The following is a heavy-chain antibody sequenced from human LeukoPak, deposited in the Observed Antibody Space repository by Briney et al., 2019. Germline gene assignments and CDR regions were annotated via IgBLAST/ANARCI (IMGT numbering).Heavy chain of an antibody. CDR2: ISYDGSNK. D-gene: IGHD1-26*01. CDR1: GFTFRSYG. V-gene: IGHV3-30*18. Sequence: GRSLRLSCAASGFTFRSYGMHWVRQAPGKGLEWVAVISYDGSNKYYADSVKGRFTISRDNSKNTLYLQMNSLRAEDTAVYYCAKDPYIVGATTIYHFDYWGQGTLVTVSS. J-gene: IGHJ4*02. CDR3: AKDPYIVGATTIYHFDY.